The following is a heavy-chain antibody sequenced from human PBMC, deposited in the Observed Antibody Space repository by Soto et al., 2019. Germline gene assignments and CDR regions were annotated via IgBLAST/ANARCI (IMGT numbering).Heavy chain of an antibody. Sequence: GGSLRLSCAASGFTFSSYAMSWVRQAPGKGLEWVSAISGSGGSTYYADSVKGRFTISRDNSKNTLYLQMNSLRAEDTAVYYCAKSSVVVVAATVYFDYWGQGTLVTVSS. D-gene: IGHD2-15*01. V-gene: IGHV3-23*01. CDR1: GFTFSSYA. CDR3: AKSSVVVVAATVYFDY. CDR2: ISGSGGST. J-gene: IGHJ4*02.